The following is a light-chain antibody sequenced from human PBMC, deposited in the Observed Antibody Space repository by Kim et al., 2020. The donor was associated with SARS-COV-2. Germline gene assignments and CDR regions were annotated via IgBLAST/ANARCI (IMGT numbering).Light chain of an antibody. V-gene: IGLV2-14*03. CDR1: SSDVGGYNY. J-gene: IGLJ3*02. Sequence: GQSISISCNGTSSDVGGYNYVSWYQQLPGKAPKLMIYAVSKRPSGVSNRLSGSKSGNTASLTISGLQTEDEADYYCSSYTSSSAWVFGGGTQLTVL. CDR3: SSYTSSSAWV. CDR2: AVS.